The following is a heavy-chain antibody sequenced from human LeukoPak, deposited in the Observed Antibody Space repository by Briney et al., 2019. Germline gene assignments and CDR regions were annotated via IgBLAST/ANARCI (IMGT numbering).Heavy chain of an antibody. V-gene: IGHV1-18*01. J-gene: IGHJ3*02. Sequence: AASVKLSCTSSAYTFTSNGISWVRQAPAEWLDWMGCISAYNGNTNYAQKLKGRVTMTTDTSTSTAYMELRSLRSDYTAVYYCARGDKDIWGQGTMVTVSS. CDR2: ISAYNGNT. CDR3: ARGDKDI. CDR1: AYTFTSNG. D-gene: IGHD2-21*01.